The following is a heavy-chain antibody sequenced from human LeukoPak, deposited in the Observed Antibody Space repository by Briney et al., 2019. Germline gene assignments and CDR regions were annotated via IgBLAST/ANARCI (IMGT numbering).Heavy chain of an antibody. CDR3: AREPQLLRYFDWLHWPYYFDY. CDR1: GFTFSSFA. D-gene: IGHD3-9*01. V-gene: IGHV3-7*01. Sequence: GGSLRLSCAASGFTFSSFAMTWVRQAPGKGLEWVANIKQDGSEKYYVDSVKGRFTISRDNAKNSLYLQMNSLRAEDTAVYYCAREPQLLRYFDWLHWPYYFDYWGQGTLVTVSS. CDR2: IKQDGSEK. J-gene: IGHJ4*02.